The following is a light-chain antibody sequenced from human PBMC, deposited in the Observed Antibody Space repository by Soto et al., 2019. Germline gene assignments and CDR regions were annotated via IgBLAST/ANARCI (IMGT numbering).Light chain of an antibody. CDR2: GAS. CDR1: QSISSNY. Sequence: EIVLTQSPGTLSVSPGERATLSCRASQSISSNYLACYQQKPGQAPRILNDGASSRATGIPDRFSGSGSGTDFTLTISRLDAVDSEKYYYQQYVRWTFGQGTKVEIK. J-gene: IGKJ1*01. V-gene: IGKV3-20*01. CDR3: QQYVRWT.